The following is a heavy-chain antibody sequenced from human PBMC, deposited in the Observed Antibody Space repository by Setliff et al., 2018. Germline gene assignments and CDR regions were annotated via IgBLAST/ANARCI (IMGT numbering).Heavy chain of an antibody. CDR1: GYIFTGYY. J-gene: IGHJ4*02. CDR3: VRAGFDAISNGLDY. D-gene: IGHD3-3*01. CDR2: ISPHTGGT. Sequence: ASVKVSCKASGYIFTGYYMHWVQQAPGQGLEWMGRISPHTGGTNSAQKFQGRVTMTRDTSVSTVYMELNSLRSDDTAVYYCVRAGFDAISNGLDYWGQGTLVTVSS. V-gene: IGHV1-2*06.